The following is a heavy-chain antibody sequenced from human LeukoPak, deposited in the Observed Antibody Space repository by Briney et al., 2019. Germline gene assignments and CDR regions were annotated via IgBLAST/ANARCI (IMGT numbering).Heavy chain of an antibody. V-gene: IGHV4-61*02. CDR1: GGSISSGSYY. CDR3: ARAWYSHGTFDH. D-gene: IGHD5-18*01. J-gene: IGHJ4*02. CDR2: IYTCGST. Sequence: SQTLSLTCTVSGGSISSGSYYWSWIRQPAGKGLEWIGRIYTCGSTNYNPSLKSRVTISLDTSRNQFSLRLTSVIAADTAVYYCARAWYSHGTFDHWGQGTLVTVSS.